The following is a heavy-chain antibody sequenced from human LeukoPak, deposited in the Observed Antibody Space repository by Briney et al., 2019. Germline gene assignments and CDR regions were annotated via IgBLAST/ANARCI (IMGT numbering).Heavy chain of an antibody. D-gene: IGHD5-18*01. J-gene: IGHJ5*02. CDR1: GYTFTGYY. CDR3: AREGDTAIDTNWFDP. CDR2: INPNSGGT. V-gene: IGHV1-2*02. Sequence: GASVKVSCKASGYTFTGYYIHWVRQAPGQGLEWMGWINPNSGGTNYAQKFQGRVTMTRDTSISTAYMELSRLTSDDTAAYYCAREGDTAIDTNWFDPWGQGSLVTVFS.